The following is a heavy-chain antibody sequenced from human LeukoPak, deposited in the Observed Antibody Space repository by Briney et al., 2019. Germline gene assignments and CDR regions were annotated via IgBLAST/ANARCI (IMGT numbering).Heavy chain of an antibody. CDR2: ISSSSSYI. CDR3: ARDDSHDILTGYYIFDY. CDR1: GFTFSSYS. D-gene: IGHD3-9*01. Sequence: GGSLRLSCAASGFTFSSYSMNWVRQAPGKGLAWVSSISSSSSYIYYADSVKGRFTISRDNAKNSLYLQMNSLRAEDTAVYYCARDDSHDILTGYYIFDYWGQGTLVTVSS. V-gene: IGHV3-21*01. J-gene: IGHJ4*02.